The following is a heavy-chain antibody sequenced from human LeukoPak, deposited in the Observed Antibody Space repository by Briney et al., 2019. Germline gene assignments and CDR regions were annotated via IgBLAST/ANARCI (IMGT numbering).Heavy chain of an antibody. CDR1: GGSSSSGTYY. J-gene: IGHJ6*03. V-gene: IGHV4-61*09. Sequence: SETLSLTCTVSGGSSSSGTYYWSWIRQPAGKGLEWIGHIYSSGSTNYNPSLKSRVTISVDTSKNQFSLKLTSVTAADTAVYYCARESSGYDFTYHYYYMDVWGKGTTVTVSS. D-gene: IGHD5-12*01. CDR2: IYSSGST. CDR3: ARESSGYDFTYHYYYMDV.